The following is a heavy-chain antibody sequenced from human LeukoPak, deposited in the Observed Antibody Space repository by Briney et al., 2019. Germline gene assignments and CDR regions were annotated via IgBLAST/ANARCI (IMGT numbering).Heavy chain of an antibody. J-gene: IGHJ4*02. V-gene: IGHV2-70*17. CDR1: GFSLSTPEMC. Sequence: SGPALVKPTQTLTLTCTFSGFSLSTPEMCVTWIRQPPGKALEWLARIDWDDDKFYSPSLRTRLTISKDTPKNQVVLRMTNMDPVDTGTYYCARMTPDSPSSDYWGQGALITVSS. CDR2: IDWDDDK. D-gene: IGHD2-15*01. CDR3: ARMTPDSPSSDY.